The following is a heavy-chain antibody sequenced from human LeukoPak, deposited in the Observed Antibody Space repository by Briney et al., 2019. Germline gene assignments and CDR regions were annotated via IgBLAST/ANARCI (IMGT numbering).Heavy chain of an antibody. CDR2: INTGGGTI. V-gene: IGHV3-48*03. J-gene: IGHJ6*02. CDR3: ARDQYHYYGLDV. CDR1: GFTFSSYE. D-gene: IGHD4-11*01. Sequence: PGGSLRLSCAASGFTFSSYEMNWVRQAPGKGLEWVSYINTGGGTIYADSVKGRFTIPRDNARNSLYLQMNSLRVEDTALYYCARDQYHYYGLDVWGQGTTVTVSS.